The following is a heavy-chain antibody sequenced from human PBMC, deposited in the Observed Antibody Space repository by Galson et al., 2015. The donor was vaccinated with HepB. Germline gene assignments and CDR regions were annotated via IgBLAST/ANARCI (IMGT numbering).Heavy chain of an antibody. CDR2: IYSGGST. D-gene: IGHD1-14*01. J-gene: IGHJ6*03. Sequence: SLRLSCAASGFTVSSNYMSWVRQAPGKGLEWVSVIYSGGSTYYADSVKGRFTISRDNSKNTLYLQMNSLRAEDTAVYYCAKAGGRLHYYYYYMDVWGKGTTVTVSS. V-gene: IGHV3-53*05. CDR3: AKAGGRLHYYYYYMDV. CDR1: GFTVSSNY.